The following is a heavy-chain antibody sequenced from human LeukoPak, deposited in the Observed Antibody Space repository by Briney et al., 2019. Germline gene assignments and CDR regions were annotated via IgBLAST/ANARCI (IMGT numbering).Heavy chain of an antibody. CDR1: GGTFSSYA. V-gene: IGHV1-69*13. CDR3: ARQSDPNYYDSSGYLYYYYYMDV. J-gene: IGHJ6*03. Sequence: SVKVSCKASGGTFSSYAISWVRQAPGQGLEWMGGIIPIFGTANYAQKFQGRVTITADESTSTAYMELSSLRSEDTAVYYCARQSDPNYYDSSGYLYYYYYMDVWGKGTTVTISS. CDR2: IIPIFGTA. D-gene: IGHD3-22*01.